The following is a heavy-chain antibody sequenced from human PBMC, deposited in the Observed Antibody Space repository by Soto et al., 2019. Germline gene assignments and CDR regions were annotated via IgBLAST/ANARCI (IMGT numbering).Heavy chain of an antibody. CDR3: ARETPDSSGCYGSGNYYYYMDV. CDR1: GYTFTSYD. Sequence: ASVKVSCKASGYTFTSYDINWVRQATGRGLEWMGWMNPNSGNTGYAQKFQGRVTMTRNTSISTAYMELSSLRSEDTAVYYCARETPDSSGCYGSGNYYYYMDVSGKGTTVTVSS. D-gene: IGHD6-19*01. J-gene: IGHJ6*03. V-gene: IGHV1-8*01. CDR2: MNPNSGNT.